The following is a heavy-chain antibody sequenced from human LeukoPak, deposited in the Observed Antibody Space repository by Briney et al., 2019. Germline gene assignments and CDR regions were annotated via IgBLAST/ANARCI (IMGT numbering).Heavy chain of an antibody. J-gene: IGHJ3*02. CDR2: ISYDGSNK. V-gene: IGHV3-30-3*01. CDR1: GFTFSSYA. CDR3: ARDANSGWYGGDAFDI. D-gene: IGHD6-19*01. Sequence: PGRSLRLSYAASGFTFSSYAMHWVRQAPGKGLEWVAVISYDGSNKYYADSVKGRFTISRDNSKNTLYLQMNSLRAEDTAVYYCARDANSGWYGGDAFDIWGQGTMVTVSS.